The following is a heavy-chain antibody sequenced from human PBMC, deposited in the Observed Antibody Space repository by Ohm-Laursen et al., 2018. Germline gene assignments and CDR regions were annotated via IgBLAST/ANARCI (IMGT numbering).Heavy chain of an antibody. J-gene: IGHJ4*02. CDR3: ARAGYGDSPGEFDY. CDR1: GFTFSDYY. CDR2: ISSSGSTI. D-gene: IGHD4-17*01. V-gene: IGHV3-11*01. Sequence: GSLRLSCTASGFTFSDYYMSWIRQAPGKGLEWVSYISSSGSTIYYADSVKGRFTISRDNSKNTLYLQMNSLRAEDTAVYYCARAGYGDSPGEFDYWGQGTLVTVSS.